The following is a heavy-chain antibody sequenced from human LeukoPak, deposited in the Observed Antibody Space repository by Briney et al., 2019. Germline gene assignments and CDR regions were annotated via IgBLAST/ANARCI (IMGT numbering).Heavy chain of an antibody. Sequence: ASVKVSCKASGYSFAGFYIHWVRQAPGQGLEWVGWINPKSGITDYAQKFQGRLSMTSDTSISTAYMELSGLTSDDTAAYFCARAYYESYELTWGQGTMVNVSS. J-gene: IGHJ3*01. CDR1: GYSFAGFY. CDR3: ARAYYESYELT. D-gene: IGHD1-26*01. CDR2: INPKSGIT. V-gene: IGHV1-2*02.